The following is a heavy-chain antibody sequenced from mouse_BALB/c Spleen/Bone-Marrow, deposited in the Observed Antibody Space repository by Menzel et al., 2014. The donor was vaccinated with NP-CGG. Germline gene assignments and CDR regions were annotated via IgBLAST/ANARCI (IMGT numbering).Heavy chain of an antibody. CDR2: IYPGNVNT. CDR3: ARATMITKGAMDY. V-gene: IGHV1S56*01. J-gene: IGHJ4*01. CDR1: GYTFTSYY. D-gene: IGHD2-4*01. Sequence: VKLMESGPELVKPGASVRISCKASGYTFTSYYIHWVKQRPGQGLEWIGWIYPGNVNTKYNEKFKGKATLTADKSSSTAYMQLSSLTSEDSAVYFCARATMITKGAMDYWGQGTSVTVSS.